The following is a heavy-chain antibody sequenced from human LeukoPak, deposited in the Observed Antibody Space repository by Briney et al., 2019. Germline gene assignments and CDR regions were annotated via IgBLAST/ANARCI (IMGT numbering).Heavy chain of an antibody. V-gene: IGHV2-5*08. CDR1: GGSISSYYW. J-gene: IGHJ4*02. CDR3: AHTMVRGIILDY. Sequence: TLSLTCTVSGGSISSYYWSWIRQPPGKALEWLALIYWDDDKRYSPSLKRRLTITKDTSKNQVVLTMTNMDPVDTATYYCAHTMVRGIILDYWGQGTLVTVSS. CDR2: IYWDDDK. D-gene: IGHD3-10*01.